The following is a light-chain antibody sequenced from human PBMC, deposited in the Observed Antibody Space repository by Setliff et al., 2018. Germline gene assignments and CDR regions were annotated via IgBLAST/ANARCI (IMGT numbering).Light chain of an antibody. J-gene: IGLJ2*01. Sequence: QSVLTQPPSVSGSPGQSLTISCTGTSDDFGGYKRVSWYQQPPGTAPKLIISEVSSRPSGVPDRFSGSQSGNTASLTISGLQAEDEADYYCSSYTSSTTLVFGGGTKVTVL. CDR2: EVS. CDR3: SSYTSSTTLV. V-gene: IGLV2-18*02. CDR1: SDDFGGYKR.